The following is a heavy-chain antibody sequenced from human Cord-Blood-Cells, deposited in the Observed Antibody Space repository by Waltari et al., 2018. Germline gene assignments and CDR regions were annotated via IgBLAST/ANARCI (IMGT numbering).Heavy chain of an antibody. CDR1: GFTFSSYA. Sequence: EVQLLESGGGLVQPGGSLRLSCAASGFTFSSYAMSWVRQAPGKGVEWVSAISGSGGSTYYADSVKGRFTISRDNSKNTLYLQMNSLRAEDTAVYYCAKDSRSIGLPLDYWGQGTLVTVSS. CDR2: ISGSGGST. CDR3: AKDSRSIGLPLDY. V-gene: IGHV3-23*01. J-gene: IGHJ4*02.